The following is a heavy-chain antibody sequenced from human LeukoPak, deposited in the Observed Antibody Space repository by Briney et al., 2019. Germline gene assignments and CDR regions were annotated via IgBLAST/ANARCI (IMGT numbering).Heavy chain of an antibody. D-gene: IGHD5-18*01. CDR2: VWFDGSKR. J-gene: IGHJ4*02. CDR1: GCIFSNSG. V-gene: IGHV3-33*01. CDR3: AGDFRRYSYGPIDY. Sequence: GGSLRLSCTVSGCIFSNSGMHWVRRAPGKGLEWVAVVWFDGSKRYYADSVKGRFTISRDNSKNTLHLQMDSLRVEDTAVYFCAGDFRRYSYGPIDYWGQGTLITVSS.